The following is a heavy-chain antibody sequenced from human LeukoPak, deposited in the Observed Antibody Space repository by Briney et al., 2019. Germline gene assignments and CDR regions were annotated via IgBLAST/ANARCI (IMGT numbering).Heavy chain of an antibody. CDR2: ISYDGSNK. J-gene: IGHJ4*02. CDR1: GFTFSSYA. CDR3: ANLYGDDSDY. V-gene: IGHV3-30-3*01. Sequence: GRSLRLSCAAPGFTFSSYAMHWVRQAPGKGLEWVAVISYDGSNKYYADSVKGRFTISRDNSKNTLYLQMNSLRAEDTAVYYCANLYGDDSDYWGQGTLVTVSS. D-gene: IGHD4-17*01.